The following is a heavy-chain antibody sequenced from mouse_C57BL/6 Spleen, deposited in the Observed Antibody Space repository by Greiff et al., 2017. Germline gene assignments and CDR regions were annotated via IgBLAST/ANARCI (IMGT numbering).Heavy chain of an antibody. V-gene: IGHV1-64*01. CDR1: GYTFTSSW. Sequence: VQLQQPGAELVKPGASVKLSCKASGYTFTSSWMHWVKQRPGQGLEWIGMIHPNSGSTNYNEKFKSKATLTVDKSSSTAYMQLSSLTSEDSAVYYCARGNSSGYFDYWGQGTTLTVSS. CDR2: IHPNSGST. J-gene: IGHJ2*01. CDR3: ARGNSSGYFDY. D-gene: IGHD3-2*02.